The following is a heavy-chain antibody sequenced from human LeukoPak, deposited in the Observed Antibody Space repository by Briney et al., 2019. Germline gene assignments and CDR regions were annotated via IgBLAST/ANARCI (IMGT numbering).Heavy chain of an antibody. CDR2: IKQDGSEK. CDR1: GFTFSSYW. V-gene: IGHV3-7*01. J-gene: IGHJ4*02. Sequence: GGSLRLSCAASGFTFSSYWMSWVRQAPGKGLEWVANIKQDGSEKYYVDSVKGRFTISGDNAKNSLYLQMNSLRAEDTAVYYCAREGYYYDSSGYWVDWGQGTLVTVSS. D-gene: IGHD3-22*01. CDR3: AREGYYYDSSGYWVD.